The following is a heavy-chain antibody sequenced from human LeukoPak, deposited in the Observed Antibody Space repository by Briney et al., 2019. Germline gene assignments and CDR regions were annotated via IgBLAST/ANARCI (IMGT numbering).Heavy chain of an antibody. V-gene: IGHV3-74*01. Sequence: GGSLRLSCAASGFTFSDYWMHWVRQAPGKGLVWVSRIDGDGSGPSYADPVRGRFTISRDNAKNTLYLQMNSLRAEDTAMYYCARVKLGTTRPGSDVWGQGTTVTVSS. CDR1: GFTFSDYW. J-gene: IGHJ6*02. CDR2: IDGDGSGP. CDR3: ARVKLGTTRPGSDV. D-gene: IGHD1-26*01.